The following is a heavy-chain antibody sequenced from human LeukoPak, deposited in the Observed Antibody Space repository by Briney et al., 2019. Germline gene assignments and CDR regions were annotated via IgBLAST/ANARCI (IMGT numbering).Heavy chain of an antibody. J-gene: IGHJ4*02. CDR3: AKRRYCSSTSCSGFDY. V-gene: IGHV3-23*01. CDR2: IGGSGGST. Sequence: PGGSLRLSCAASGFTFSSYAMSWVRQAPGKGLEWVSAIGGSGGSTYYADSVKGRFTISRDNSKNTLYLQMNSLRAEDTAVYYCAKRRYCSSTSCSGFDYWGQGTLVTVSS. D-gene: IGHD2-2*01. CDR1: GFTFSSYA.